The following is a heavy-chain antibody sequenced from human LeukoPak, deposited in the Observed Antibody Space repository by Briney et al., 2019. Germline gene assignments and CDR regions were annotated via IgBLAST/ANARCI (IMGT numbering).Heavy chain of an antibody. D-gene: IGHD6-25*01. CDR1: GGSFSGYY. J-gene: IGHJ3*02. V-gene: IGHV4-34*01. CDR2: INQSGST. Sequence: PSETLSLTCAVYGGSFSGYYWSWIRQPPGKGLEWIGEINQSGSTNYNPSLKGRVTISVDTSKNQFSLKLSSVTAADTAVYYCATIQRDHAFDIWGQGTLVTVSS. CDR3: ATIQRDHAFDI.